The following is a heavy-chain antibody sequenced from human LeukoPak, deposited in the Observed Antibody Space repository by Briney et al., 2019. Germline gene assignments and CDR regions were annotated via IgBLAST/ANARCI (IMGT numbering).Heavy chain of an antibody. CDR2: NYSGGST. V-gene: IGHV3-66*02. Sequence: GGPLRLSCSASGFTVSCYYMIWVRQAPGKGLEGVSGNYSGGSTYYAESVQGRLTISRDNSKNTLYLQMNSLRAEDTAVYYCARDLSLVQAVYYYYYMDVWGKGTTVTVSS. J-gene: IGHJ6*03. CDR3: ARDLSLVQAVYYYYYMDV. D-gene: IGHD2-2*01. CDR1: GFTVSCYY.